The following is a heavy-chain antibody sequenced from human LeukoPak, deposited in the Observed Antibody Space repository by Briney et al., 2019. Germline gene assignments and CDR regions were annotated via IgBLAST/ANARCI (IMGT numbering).Heavy chain of an antibody. CDR2: ISAYNGNT. D-gene: IGHD6-19*01. CDR1: GYTFTSYG. V-gene: IGHV1-18*01. J-gene: IGHJ4*02. Sequence: ASVKVSCKASGYTFTSYGISWVRQARGQGLEWMGWISAYNGNTNYAQKLQGRVTMTTDTSTSTAYMELRSLRSDDTAVYYCAKDQSSGWPALFRNWGQGTLVTVSS. CDR3: AKDQSSGWPALFRN.